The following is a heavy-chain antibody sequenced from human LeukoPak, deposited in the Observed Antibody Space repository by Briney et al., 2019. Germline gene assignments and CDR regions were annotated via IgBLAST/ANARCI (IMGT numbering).Heavy chain of an antibody. CDR3: ARRGGREQLIPYSLDY. V-gene: IGHV4-4*09. J-gene: IGHJ4*02. CDR2: ISTSRNT. CDR1: GGSISGYY. D-gene: IGHD6-13*01. Sequence: PSETLSLTCTVCGGSISGYYLNWLRQPPGKGGEGGGYISTSRNTNYNPSLKSRVTISVDTSRNQFSLRLSSVTSADTAVYYCARRGGREQLIPYSLDYWGQGTLVTVSS.